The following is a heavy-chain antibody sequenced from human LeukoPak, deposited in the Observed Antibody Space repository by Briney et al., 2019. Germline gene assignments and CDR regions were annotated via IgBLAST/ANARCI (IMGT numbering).Heavy chain of an antibody. Sequence: ASVKVSCKASGYTFTSYDINWVRQATGQGLEWMGWMNPNSGNTGYAQKFRGRVTITRNTSISTAYMELSSLRSEDTAVYYCARLARPSLRSFIDYWGQGTLVTVSS. CDR1: GYTFTSYD. V-gene: IGHV1-8*03. J-gene: IGHJ4*02. CDR3: ARLARPSLRSFIDY. CDR2: MNPNSGNT. D-gene: IGHD3-9*01.